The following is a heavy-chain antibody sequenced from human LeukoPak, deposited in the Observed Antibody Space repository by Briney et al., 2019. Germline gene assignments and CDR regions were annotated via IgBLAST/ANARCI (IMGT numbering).Heavy chain of an antibody. CDR2: IWTDGSTR. CDR3: AKDRPPSGPMAD. CDR1: GFTLSSYG. V-gene: IGHV3-33*03. J-gene: IGHJ4*02. D-gene: IGHD6-19*01. Sequence: GGXLRLSCVVPGFTLSSYGMHWVRQAPGKGLEWVAVIWTDGSTRYYADSVKGRFTISRDDSRNRVYLQMNSPRVEDTAVYYCAKDRPPSGPMADWGQGTLVTVSS.